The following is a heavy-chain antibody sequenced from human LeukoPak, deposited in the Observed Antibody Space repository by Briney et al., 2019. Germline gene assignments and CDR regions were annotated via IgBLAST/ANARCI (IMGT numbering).Heavy chain of an antibody. V-gene: IGHV1-2*06. Sequence: WASVKVSCKASGYTFTSYGISWVRQAPGQGLEWMGRINPNSGGTNYAQKFQGRVTMTRDTSTSTAYMELSRLRSDDTAVYYCARVSRWGHFDYWGQGTLVTVSS. J-gene: IGHJ4*02. D-gene: IGHD3-16*01. CDR3: ARVSRWGHFDY. CDR2: INPNSGGT. CDR1: GYTFTSYG.